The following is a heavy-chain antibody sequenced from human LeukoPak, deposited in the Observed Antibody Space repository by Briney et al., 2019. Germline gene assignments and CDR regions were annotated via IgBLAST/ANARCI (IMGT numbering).Heavy chain of an antibody. J-gene: IGHJ3*02. D-gene: IGHD3-22*01. V-gene: IGHV3-23*01. CDR3: ARVGYFDSPGYAFDI. CDR2: ISGTGATI. Sequence: PGGSLRLSCKASGFTFNNYAVTWVRQPPGKGLEWVSAISGTGATIFYADSVKGRFTVSRDNSKNTLYLQMNSLRAEDTAVYFCARVGYFDSPGYAFDIWGQGTMVTVSP. CDR1: GFTFNNYA.